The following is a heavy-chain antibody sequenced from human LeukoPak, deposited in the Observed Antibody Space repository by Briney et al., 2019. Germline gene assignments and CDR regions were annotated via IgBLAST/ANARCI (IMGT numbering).Heavy chain of an antibody. CDR2: INHSGST. Sequence: SETLSLTCTVSGGSISSSSYYWGWIRQPPGKGLEWIGEINHSGSTNYNPSLKSRVTISVDTSKNQFSLKLSSVTAADTAVYYCARGGGWYWFPWLDYWGQGTLVTVSS. V-gene: IGHV4-39*07. CDR1: GGSISSSSYY. CDR3: ARGGGWYWFPWLDY. J-gene: IGHJ4*02. D-gene: IGHD6-19*01.